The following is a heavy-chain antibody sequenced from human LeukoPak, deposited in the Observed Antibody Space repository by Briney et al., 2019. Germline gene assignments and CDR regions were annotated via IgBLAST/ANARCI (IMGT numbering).Heavy chain of an antibody. CDR1: GGTFSSYA. J-gene: IGHJ6*03. V-gene: IGHV1-69*01. CDR3: ARVWIPYYYYMDV. D-gene: IGHD5-18*01. Sequence: ASAKVSCKASGGTFSSYAISWVRQAPGQGHEWMGGIIPIFGTANYAQKFQGRVTITADESTSTAYMELSSLRSEDTAVYYCARVWIPYYYYMDVWGKGTTVTVSS. CDR2: IIPIFGTA.